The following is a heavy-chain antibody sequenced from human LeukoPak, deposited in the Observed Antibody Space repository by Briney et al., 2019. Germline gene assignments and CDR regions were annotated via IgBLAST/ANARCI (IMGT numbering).Heavy chain of an antibody. V-gene: IGHV1-2*06. Sequence: ASVKVSCKASGYTFTAYSVHWVRQAPGQGLEWMGRINPNSGVTNYAQKFQGRVTMTRDTSISTAYMDLGRLTSDDTAVYYCAKTTDSGYGHDYWGQGTLVTVSS. CDR2: INPNSGVT. CDR1: GYTFTAYS. J-gene: IGHJ4*02. CDR3: AKTTDSGYGHDY. D-gene: IGHD5-12*01.